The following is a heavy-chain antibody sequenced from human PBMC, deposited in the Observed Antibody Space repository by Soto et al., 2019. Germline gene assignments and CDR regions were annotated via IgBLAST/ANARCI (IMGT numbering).Heavy chain of an antibody. CDR1: GFTFSSYW. V-gene: IGHV3-74*01. J-gene: IGHJ6*02. CDR3: ASHQLLDQSYYYYGMDV. CDR2: INSDGSST. D-gene: IGHD2-2*02. Sequence: GGSLRLSCAASGFTFSSYWMHWVRQAPGKGLVWVSRINSDGSSTSYADSVKGRFTISRDNAKNTLYLQMNSLRAEDTAVYYCASHQLLDQSYYYYGMDVWGQGTTVTVSS.